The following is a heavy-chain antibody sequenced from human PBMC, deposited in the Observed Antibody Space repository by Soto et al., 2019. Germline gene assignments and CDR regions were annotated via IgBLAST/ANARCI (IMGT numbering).Heavy chain of an antibody. Sequence: SETLSLTCTVSGGSISSYYWSWIRQPPGKGLEWIGYIYYSGSTNYNPSIKSRVTISVDTSKNQFSLKLSSVTAADTAVYYCASSHDPNYYYYMDVWGKGTTVTVSS. CDR2: IYYSGST. V-gene: IGHV4-59*01. CDR3: ASSHDPNYYYYMDV. J-gene: IGHJ6*03. CDR1: GGSISSYY.